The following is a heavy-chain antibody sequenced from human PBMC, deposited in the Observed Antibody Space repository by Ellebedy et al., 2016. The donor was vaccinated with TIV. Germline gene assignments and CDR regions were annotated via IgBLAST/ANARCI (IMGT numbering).Heavy chain of an antibody. CDR1: GGSISSYY. D-gene: IGHD5-24*01. CDR2: IYYSGST. Sequence: MPSETLSLTCTVSGGSISSYYWSWIRQPPGKGLEWIGYIYYSGSTNYNPSLKSRVTISVDTSKNQFSLNLSSVTAADTAVYYCARMTARWLQLNEGYYFDYWGQGTLVTVSS. CDR3: ARMTARWLQLNEGYYFDY. J-gene: IGHJ4*02. V-gene: IGHV4-59*01.